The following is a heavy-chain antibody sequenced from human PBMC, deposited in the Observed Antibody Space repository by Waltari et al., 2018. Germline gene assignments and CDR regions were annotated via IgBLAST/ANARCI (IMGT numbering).Heavy chain of an antibody. CDR2: INPNSGGT. CDR3: ARGAVPAAIWAYYYMDV. Sequence: QVQLVQSGAEVTKPGASVKVSCKASGYTFPGYYMHWVRQAPGQGLEWMGWINPNSGGTNYAQTFQGRVTMTRDTSISTAYMELRRLRSDDTAVYYWARGAVPAAIWAYYYMDVWGKGTTVTVSS. CDR1: GYTFPGYY. J-gene: IGHJ6*03. D-gene: IGHD2-2*01. V-gene: IGHV1-2*02.